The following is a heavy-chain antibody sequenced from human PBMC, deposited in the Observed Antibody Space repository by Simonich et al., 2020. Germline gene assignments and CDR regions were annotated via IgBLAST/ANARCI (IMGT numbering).Heavy chain of an antibody. CDR2: ISSSGSTI. CDR3: ARDFRLQLVEIGTYYYYGMDV. V-gene: IGHV3-48*03. CDR1: GFTFSSYE. D-gene: IGHD6-6*01. J-gene: IGHJ6*02. Sequence: EVQLVESGGGLVQPGGSLRLSCAASGFTFSSYEMNWVRQAPGKGLEWVSYISSSGSTIYYEDTVKGRFTSSRDNAKNSLYLQMNSLRAEDTAVYYCARDFRLQLVEIGTYYYYGMDVWGQGTTVTVSS.